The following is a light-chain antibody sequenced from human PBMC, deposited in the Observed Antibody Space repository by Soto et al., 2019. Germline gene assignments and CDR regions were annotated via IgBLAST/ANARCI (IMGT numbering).Light chain of an antibody. CDR3: SSYTSSSTWV. CDR1: SSDVGAYNY. J-gene: IGLJ3*02. CDR2: EVR. Sequence: QSALTQPASVSGSPGQSITISCTGTSSDVGAYNYVSWYQQHPGKAPKLMIYEVRNRPSGVSDRFSGSRSGNTASLTISGLQAVDESDYYCSSYTSSSTWVFGAGTKLTVL. V-gene: IGLV2-14*01.